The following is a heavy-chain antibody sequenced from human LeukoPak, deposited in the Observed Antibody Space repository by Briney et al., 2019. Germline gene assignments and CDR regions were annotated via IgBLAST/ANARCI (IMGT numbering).Heavy chain of an antibody. D-gene: IGHD1-14*01. CDR2: INHSGST. CDR1: GGSFSGYY. CDR3: ARVGTTYGYYYYMDV. V-gene: IGHV4-34*01. J-gene: IGHJ6*03. Sequence: SETLSLTCAVYGGSFSGYYWGWIRQPPGKGLEWIGEINHSGSTNYNPSLRSRVTISVDTSRNQFSLKLSSVTAADTAVYYCARVGTTYGYYYYMDVWGKGTTVTVSS.